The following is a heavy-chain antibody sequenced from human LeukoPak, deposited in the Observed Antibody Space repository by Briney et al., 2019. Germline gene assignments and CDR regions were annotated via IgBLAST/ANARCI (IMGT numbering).Heavy chain of an antibody. J-gene: IGHJ4*02. CDR2: IYHTGTT. Sequence: SETLSLTCTVSGGPISSSYWGWIRQPPGKTLEWIGYIYHTGTTKYNPSLKSRVTISIDTSRNHFSLRLTSVTAADSAVYYCASRDYGDTGGLLWGQGTLVTVSS. V-gene: IGHV4-59*08. CDR3: ASRDYGDTGGLL. D-gene: IGHD4-17*01. CDR1: GGPISSSY.